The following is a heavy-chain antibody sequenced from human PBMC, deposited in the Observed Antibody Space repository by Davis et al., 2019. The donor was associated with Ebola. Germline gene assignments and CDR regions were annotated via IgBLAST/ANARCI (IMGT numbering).Heavy chain of an antibody. CDR2: MNPNSGNT. CDR3: ARFPYSNYEDYGMDV. D-gene: IGHD4-11*01. Sequence: ASVKVSCKASGYTFTSYDINWVRQATGQGLEWMGWMNPNSGNTGYAQKFQGRVTMTRNTSISTAYMELSSLRSEDTAVYYCARFPYSNYEDYGMDVWGQGTTVTVSS. V-gene: IGHV1-8*01. CDR1: GYTFTSYD. J-gene: IGHJ6*02.